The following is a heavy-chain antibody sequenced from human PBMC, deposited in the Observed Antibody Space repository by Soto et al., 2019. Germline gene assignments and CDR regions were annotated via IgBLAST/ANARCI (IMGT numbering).Heavy chain of an antibody. CDR3: AKYGSHNFDY. CDR2: MSHDGSNE. V-gene: IGHV3-30*18. J-gene: IGHJ4*02. Sequence: QVQLVESGGGVVQPGRSLRLSCAASGFTFSHYAMHWVRQAPGKGLEWVALMSHDGSNEYYADSVKGRFTISRDNSKNTLYLQMNSLRAEDTAVYYCAKYGSHNFDYWGQGTLVTVSS. D-gene: IGHD1-26*01. CDR1: GFTFSHYA.